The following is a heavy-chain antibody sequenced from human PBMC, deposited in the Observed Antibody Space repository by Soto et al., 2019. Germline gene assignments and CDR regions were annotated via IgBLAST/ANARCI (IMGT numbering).Heavy chain of an antibody. J-gene: IGHJ6*02. Sequence: GGSLRVSCAASGFTFSSYAMSWVRQAPGKGLEWVSAISGSGGSTYYADSVKGRFTISRDNSKNTLYLQMNSLRAEDTAVYYCATVLYSSSQAYYSYYGMDVWGQGTTVTVSS. CDR1: GFTFSSYA. CDR2: ISGSGGST. CDR3: ATVLYSSSQAYYSYYGMDV. V-gene: IGHV3-23*01. D-gene: IGHD6-6*01.